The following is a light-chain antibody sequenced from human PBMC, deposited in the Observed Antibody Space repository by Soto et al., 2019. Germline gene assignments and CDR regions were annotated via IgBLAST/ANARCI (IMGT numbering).Light chain of an antibody. Sequence: QSVLTQPASVSGSPGQSITISCTGTNSDVGGYDYVSWYQQHPGKAPKLMIYEVSRRHSGVSNRFSGSRSGNTASLTISGLHAEHEADYNCSSYTSSTTLGVFGGGTKLTVL. CDR1: NSDVGGYDY. V-gene: IGLV2-14*01. J-gene: IGLJ3*02. CDR3: SSYTSSTTLGV. CDR2: EVS.